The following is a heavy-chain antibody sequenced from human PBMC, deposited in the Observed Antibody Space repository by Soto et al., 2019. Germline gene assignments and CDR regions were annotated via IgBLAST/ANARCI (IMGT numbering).Heavy chain of an antibody. V-gene: IGHV6-1*01. CDR3: ARESEDLTSNFDY. J-gene: IGHJ4*02. CDR2: TKYRSKWYN. CDR1: GDSVSSNSAA. Sequence: SQTLSLTCAISGDSVSSNSAAWNWVRQSPSRGLEWLGRTKYRSKWYNDYATSVKRRIIINADTSKNQFSLQLNSVTPEDTAVYYCARESEDLTSNFDYWGQGTLVTVS.